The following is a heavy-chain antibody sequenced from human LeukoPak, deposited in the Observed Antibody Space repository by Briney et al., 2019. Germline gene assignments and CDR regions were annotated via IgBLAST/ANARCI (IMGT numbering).Heavy chain of an antibody. V-gene: IGHV3-49*04. CDR2: IKSKDDGGTT. J-gene: IGHJ1*01. D-gene: IGHD3-10*01. Sequence: GGSLRLSCTTSGFPFVDYTIVWVRQAPGKGLEWVGFIKSKDDGGTTNYAASVKGRFSISRDDSKSIAYLQLNSLRTEDTAVYYCTLSGAGWGQGSLVTVSS. CDR3: TLSGAG. CDR1: GFPFVDYT.